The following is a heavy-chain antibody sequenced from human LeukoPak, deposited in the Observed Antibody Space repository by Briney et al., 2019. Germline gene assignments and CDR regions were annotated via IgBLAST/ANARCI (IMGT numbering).Heavy chain of an antibody. J-gene: IGHJ4*02. Sequence: ASVKVSCKASGYPFTDYYMQWVRQAPGQGLEWMGWINPNTGRRNYAQKFQGRVTMTRDTSINTAYMELSSLRSDDTAVYYCARENYYYENWGQGTLVTVPS. CDR1: GYPFTDYY. V-gene: IGHV1-2*02. CDR2: INPNTGRR. D-gene: IGHD1-7*01. CDR3: ARENYYYEN.